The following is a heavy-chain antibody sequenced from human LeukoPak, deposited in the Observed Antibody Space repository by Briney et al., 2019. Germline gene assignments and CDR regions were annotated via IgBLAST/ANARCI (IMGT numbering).Heavy chain of an antibody. CDR2: ISGSGGST. CDR3: AKVGYCSGGSCCYPPSDFDY. J-gene: IGHJ4*02. Sequence: GGSLRLSCAASGFTFSSYAMSWVRQAPGKGLEWVSAISGSGGSTYYADSVKGRFTISRDNSKNTLYLQMNSLRAEDTAVYYCAKVGYCSGGSCCYPPSDFDYWGQGTLVTVSS. D-gene: IGHD2-15*01. CDR1: GFTFSSYA. V-gene: IGHV3-23*01.